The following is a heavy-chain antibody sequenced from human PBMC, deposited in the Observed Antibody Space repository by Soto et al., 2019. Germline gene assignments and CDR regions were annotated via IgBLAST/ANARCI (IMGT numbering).Heavy chain of an antibody. CDR1: GGNFTNSG. J-gene: IGHJ6*01. V-gene: IGHV1-69*01. Sequence: QVQLEQSGAELKKPGSSVKVSCKASGGNFTNSGISWVRRAPGQGLEWMGGIIPLFGTTNYAHKFRGRVTVTADESTSTVYMELNSLRSEDTAMYYCARGYCSGGNCYSGMDVWGQGTTVTVSS. CDR2: IIPLFGTT. CDR3: ARGYCSGGNCYSGMDV. D-gene: IGHD2-15*01.